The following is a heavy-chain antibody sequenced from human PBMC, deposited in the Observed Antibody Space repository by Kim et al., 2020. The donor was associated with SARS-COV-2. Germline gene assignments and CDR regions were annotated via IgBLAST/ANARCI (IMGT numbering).Heavy chain of an antibody. CDR1: GGSVGSGSNY. J-gene: IGHJ3*01. CDR3: ARAPYDAFDV. V-gene: IGHV4-61*01. CDR2: ISSSGST. Sequence: SETLSLTCTVSGGSVGSGSNYWTWIRQPPGKGLEWIGYISSSGSTNYNPSLKSRVTMSVDTSKNQFSLNLGSVTAADTVVYYCARAPYDAFDVWGQGTMVTVSS.